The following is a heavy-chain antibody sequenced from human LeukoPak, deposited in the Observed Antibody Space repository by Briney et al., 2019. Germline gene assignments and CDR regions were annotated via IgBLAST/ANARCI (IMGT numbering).Heavy chain of an antibody. V-gene: IGHV1-46*01. Sequence: ASVKVSCKASGYTFTSYYMPWVRQAPGHGREWMGIINPSGGSTSYAQKFQGRVTMTRDTSTRTVYMELSSLRSEDTAVYYCARDPGVGSGSRFDYWGQGTLVTVSS. CDR1: GYTFTSYY. J-gene: IGHJ4*02. CDR2: INPSGGST. CDR3: ARDPGVGSGSRFDY. D-gene: IGHD5-12*01.